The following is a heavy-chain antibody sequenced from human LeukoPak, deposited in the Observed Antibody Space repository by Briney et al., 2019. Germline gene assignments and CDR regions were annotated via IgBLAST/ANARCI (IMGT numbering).Heavy chain of an antibody. V-gene: IGHV3-30-3*01. CDR2: MSYDGSNK. Sequence: GRSLRLSCAASGFTFSSYAMHWVRQAPGKGLEWVAVMSYDGSNKYYADSVKGRFTISRDNSKNTLYLQMNSLRAEDTAVYYCARDALHYYGSGRYGMDVWGQGTTVTVSS. D-gene: IGHD3-10*01. CDR1: GFTFSSYA. J-gene: IGHJ6*02. CDR3: ARDALHYYGSGRYGMDV.